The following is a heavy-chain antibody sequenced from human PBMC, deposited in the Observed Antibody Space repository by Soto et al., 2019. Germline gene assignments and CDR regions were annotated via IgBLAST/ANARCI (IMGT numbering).Heavy chain of an antibody. J-gene: IGHJ2*01. CDR2: TSGGGDVA. D-gene: IGHD4-17*01. CDR1: GFTFINYA. V-gene: IGHV3-23*01. Sequence: EVQLLESGGGLIQPGGSLRLSCTASGFTFINYAMNWVRQAPGKGLEWVSGTSGGGDVAFHADSVKGRFAISRDNSKNTLSLQMNSLRAEDTALYYCVKQSIGTVTNPVYWSFDLWGRGTLVTVSS. CDR3: VKQSIGTVTNPVYWSFDL.